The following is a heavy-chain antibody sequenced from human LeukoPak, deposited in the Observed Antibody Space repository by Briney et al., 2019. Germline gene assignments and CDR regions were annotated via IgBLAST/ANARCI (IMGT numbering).Heavy chain of an antibody. D-gene: IGHD3-22*01. V-gene: IGHV3-23*01. CDR2: ISGSGAVT. CDR3: ARVYGRITMIRGYYGMDV. CDR1: GFMFSNYG. Sequence: GGSLRLSCVASGFMFSNYGMSWLRQAPGKGLEWVASISGSGAVTFYADSVKGRFTISRENSKNTLYLQMNSLRAEDTAVYYCARVYGRITMIRGYYGMDVWGQGTTVTVSS. J-gene: IGHJ6*02.